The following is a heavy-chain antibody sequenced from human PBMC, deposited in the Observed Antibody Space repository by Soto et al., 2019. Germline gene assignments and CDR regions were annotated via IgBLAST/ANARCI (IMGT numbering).Heavy chain of an antibody. Sequence: GKGLEWVALISYDGSTKYYADSVKGRFTFSRDNSKNTLYLQMNSLRAEDTAVYYCARDHGNYYDSSGYYWFNPWGQGTLVTVSS. CDR3: ARDHGNYYDSSGYYWFNP. V-gene: IGHV3-30-3*01. D-gene: IGHD3-22*01. CDR2: ISYDGSTK. J-gene: IGHJ5*02.